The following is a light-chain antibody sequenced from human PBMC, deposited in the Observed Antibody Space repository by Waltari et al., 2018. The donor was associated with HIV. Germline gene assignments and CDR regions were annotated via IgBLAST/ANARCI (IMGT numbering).Light chain of an antibody. CDR3: QRYDRAPYT. J-gene: IGKJ2*01. CDR1: QGIGSG. V-gene: IGKV1-27*01. Sequence: DVQMTQSPSSLSASVGDRVAITCRASQGIGSGLAWYQHKPGKVPKLLIYAASTLQSGVPSRFSGRGSGTDVTLTITNLQTEDFSFYYCQRYDRAPYTFGPGTRLELK. CDR2: AAS.